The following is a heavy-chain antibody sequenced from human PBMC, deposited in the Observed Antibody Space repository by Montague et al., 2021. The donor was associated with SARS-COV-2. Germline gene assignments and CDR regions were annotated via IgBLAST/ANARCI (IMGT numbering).Heavy chain of an antibody. CDR1: GFTFSSYA. CDR2: ISYDGSNK. CDR3: ARDSVTDGPYGMDV. V-gene: IGHV3-30*04. D-gene: IGHD2-21*02. J-gene: IGHJ6*02. Sequence: SLRLSCAASGFTFSSYAMHWVRQAPGKGLEWVAVISYDGSNKYYVDSVKGRFTISRDNSKNTLYLQMNSLRAEDTAVYYCARDSVTDGPYGMDVWGQGTTVTVSS.